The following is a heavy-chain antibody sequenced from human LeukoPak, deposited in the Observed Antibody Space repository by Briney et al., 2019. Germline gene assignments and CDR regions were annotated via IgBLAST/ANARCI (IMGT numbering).Heavy chain of an antibody. V-gene: IGHV4-59*01. CDR3: ARVYYYYYMDV. J-gene: IGHJ6*03. CDR2: IYYSGST. Sequence: SETLSLTCAVYGGSFSGYYWSWIRQPPGKGLEWIGYIYYSGSTHYNPSLKSRVTISVDTSKNQFSLKLSSVTAADTAVYYCARVYYYYYMDVWGKGTTVTVSS. CDR1: GGSFSGYY.